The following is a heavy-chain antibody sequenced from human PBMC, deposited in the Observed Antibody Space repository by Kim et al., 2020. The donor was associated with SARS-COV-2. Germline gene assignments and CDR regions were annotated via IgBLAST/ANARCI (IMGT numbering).Heavy chain of an antibody. Sequence: ASVKVSCKASGYTFTSFLIHWVRQAPGQGLEWVGIINPTGGATAYAQKFQGRVTMTRDTSISTVYMEVTSLRSEDTAVYYCARGLGSGSYYGYWGQGTLVSVSS. CDR3: ARGLGSGSYYGY. V-gene: IGHV1-46*01. CDR2: INPTGGAT. CDR1: GYTFTSFL. D-gene: IGHD1-26*01. J-gene: IGHJ4*02.